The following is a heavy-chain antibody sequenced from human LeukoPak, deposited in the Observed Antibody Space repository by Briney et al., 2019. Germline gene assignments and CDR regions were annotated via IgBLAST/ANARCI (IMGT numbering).Heavy chain of an antibody. D-gene: IGHD3-22*01. Sequence: GGSLRLSSTASGFTFRTYAMSWVRQAPGKGLDWVSPISGSDCSTYHADSVKGRFTISRDNSKNTLYLQMNSLRAEDTAVYYCARGYLTITMIVVVITTGAFDIWGQGTMVTVSS. J-gene: IGHJ3*02. CDR1: GFTFRTYA. CDR3: ARGYLTITMIVVVITTGAFDI. V-gene: IGHV3-23*01. CDR2: ISGSDCST.